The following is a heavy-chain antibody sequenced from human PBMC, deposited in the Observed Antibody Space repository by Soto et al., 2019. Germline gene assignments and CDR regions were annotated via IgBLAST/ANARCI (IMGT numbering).Heavy chain of an antibody. D-gene: IGHD3-16*01. J-gene: IGHJ4*02. CDR2: VYHTGRT. CDR3: GGVFPYFAS. CDR1: GGSFKSGSYS. V-gene: IGHV4-61*01. Sequence: PSETLSLTCTVSGGSFKSGSYSWSWIRQPPGKGLEWIGYVYHTGRTSYNPSLKRRVSISMDTSKHRFPRNLASVTGADGAVFFCGGVFPYFASGGRGTLVPVSS.